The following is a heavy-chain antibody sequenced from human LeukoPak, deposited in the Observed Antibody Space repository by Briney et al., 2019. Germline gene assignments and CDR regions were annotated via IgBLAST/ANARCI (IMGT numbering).Heavy chain of an antibody. V-gene: IGHV4-34*01. CDR1: GGSFSGYY. J-gene: IGHJ5*02. CDR3: ARVRVVVPAARSHSKNWFDP. D-gene: IGHD2-2*01. Sequence: KPSETLSLTCAVYGGSFSGYYWNWIRQPPGKGLEWIGEINHSGSTNYNPSLKSRVTISVDTSKNQFSLKLSSVTAADTAVYYCARVRVVVPAARSHSKNWFDPWGQGTLVTVSS. CDR2: INHSGST.